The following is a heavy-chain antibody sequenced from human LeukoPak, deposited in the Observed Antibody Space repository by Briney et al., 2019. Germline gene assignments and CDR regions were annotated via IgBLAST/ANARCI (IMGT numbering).Heavy chain of an antibody. CDR3: AGYSGSWVDFDY. Sequence: SETLSLTCAVSGGSISSYYWSWIRQPPGKGLEWIGYIYYGGSTNYNPSLKSRVTISVDTSKNQFSLKLSSVTAADTAVYYCAGYSGSWVDFDYWGQGTLVTVSS. CDR2: IYYGGST. CDR1: GGSISSYY. D-gene: IGHD1-26*01. V-gene: IGHV4-59*08. J-gene: IGHJ4*02.